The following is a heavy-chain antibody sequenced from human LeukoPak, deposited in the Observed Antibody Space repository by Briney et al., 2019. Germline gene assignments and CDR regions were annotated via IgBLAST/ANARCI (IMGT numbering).Heavy chain of an antibody. J-gene: IGHJ6*03. CDR1: GFTFGSYA. CDR3: AKAPYCSSTSCQTYYYYYMDV. Sequence: PGGSLRLSCAASGFTFGSYAMSWVRQAPGKGLEWVSAISGSGSSTYYADSVKGRFTISRDNSKNTLYLQMNSLRAEDTAVYYCAKAPYCSSTSCQTYYYYYMDVWGKGTTVTVSS. D-gene: IGHD2-2*01. CDR2: ISGSGSST. V-gene: IGHV3-23*01.